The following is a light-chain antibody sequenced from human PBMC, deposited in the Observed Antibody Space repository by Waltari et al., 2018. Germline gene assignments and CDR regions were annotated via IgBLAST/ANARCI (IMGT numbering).Light chain of an antibody. CDR1: QGIRSN. V-gene: IGKV1-9*01. J-gene: IGKJ5*01. CDR2: AAS. Sequence: IQLTQSPSSLSASVGDRVTITCRASQGIRSNLAWYQQKPGKAPKLLISAASTFQSGVPLRFSGSGSGTDFTLTISSLQPEDFATYYCQQLNSYPITFGQGTRLESK. CDR3: QQLNSYPIT.